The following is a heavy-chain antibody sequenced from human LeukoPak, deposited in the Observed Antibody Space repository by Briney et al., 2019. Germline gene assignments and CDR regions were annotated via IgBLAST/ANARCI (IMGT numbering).Heavy chain of an antibody. J-gene: IGHJ5*02. CDR3: ARDPEYSSSWYSPNWFDP. Sequence: SVKVSCKASGGTFSSYAISWVRQAPGQGLEWMGGIIPIFGTANYAQKFQGRVTITADESTSTAYMELSSLRSEDTAVYYCARDPEYSSSWYSPNWFDPWGQGTLVTVSS. V-gene: IGHV1-69*13. D-gene: IGHD6-13*01. CDR1: GGTFSSYA. CDR2: IIPIFGTA.